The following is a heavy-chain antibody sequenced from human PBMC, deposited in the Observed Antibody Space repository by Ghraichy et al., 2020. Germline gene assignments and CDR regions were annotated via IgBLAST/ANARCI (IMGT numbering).Heavy chain of an antibody. CDR2: ISYDGSNK. Sequence: GGSLRLSCAVSGFTFSSYGMYWVRQAPGKGLEWVAVISYDGSNKYYADSVKGRFTISRDNSKNTLYLQMNSLRAEDTAVYYCAKSPLKNYGSGSSQYYYGMDVWGQGTTVTVSS. CDR1: GFTFSSYG. J-gene: IGHJ6*02. V-gene: IGHV3-30*18. D-gene: IGHD3-10*01. CDR3: AKSPLKNYGSGSSQYYYGMDV.